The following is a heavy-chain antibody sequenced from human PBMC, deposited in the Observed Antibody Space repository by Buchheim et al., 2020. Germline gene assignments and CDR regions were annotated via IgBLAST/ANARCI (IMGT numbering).Heavy chain of an antibody. CDR1: GASISSNNW. Sequence: QVQLQESGPGLVKPSGTLSLTCTVSGASISSNNWWSWVRQPPGKGLEWIGEVYYSGSTNYNPSLKSRLTLSVEVSNNEISLKLNSVTAADTGVYYCARAITMSPWGQGTL. V-gene: IGHV4-4*02. CDR2: VYYSGST. D-gene: IGHD3-22*01. CDR3: ARAITMSP. J-gene: IGHJ5*02.